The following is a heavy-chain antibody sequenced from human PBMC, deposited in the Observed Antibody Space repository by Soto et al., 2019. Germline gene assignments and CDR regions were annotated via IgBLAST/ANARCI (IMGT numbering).Heavy chain of an antibody. Sequence: PSETLSLTCTVSGGSISSGGYYWSWIRQHPGKGLEWIGYIYYSGSTYYNPSLKSRVTISVDTSKNQFSLKLSSVTAADTAVYYCAREVFWSGYFDYWGQGTLVTVSS. V-gene: IGHV4-31*03. CDR1: GGSISSGGYY. CDR3: AREVFWSGYFDY. D-gene: IGHD3-3*01. J-gene: IGHJ4*02. CDR2: IYYSGST.